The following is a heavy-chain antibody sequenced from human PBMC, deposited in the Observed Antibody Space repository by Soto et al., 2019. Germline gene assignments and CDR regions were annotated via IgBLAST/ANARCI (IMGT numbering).Heavy chain of an antibody. CDR1: GGSISSYY. J-gene: IGHJ5*02. CDR3: ARVVLTGIADYNWFDP. Sequence: QVQLQESGPGLVKPSETLSLTCTVSGGSISSYYWSWIRQPPGKGLEWIGYIYYSGITNYNPSLNRRVTISVDTSKNQFSLKLSSVTAADTAVYYCARVVLTGIADYNWFDPWGQGTLVTVSS. D-gene: IGHD6-13*01. CDR2: IYYSGIT. V-gene: IGHV4-59*01.